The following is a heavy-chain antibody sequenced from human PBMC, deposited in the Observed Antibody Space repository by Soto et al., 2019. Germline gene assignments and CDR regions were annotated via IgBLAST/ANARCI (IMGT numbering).Heavy chain of an antibody. D-gene: IGHD5-12*01. J-gene: IGHJ4*02. CDR1: GFTFSNYW. V-gene: IGHV3-7*03. CDR3: AIPPRKELYSGYEGSSVNYFDY. Sequence: PGGSLRLSCGASGFTFSNYWMNWFRQAPGKGLEWVANINRDGSTDYCADSVKGRFSVSRDNAKKSLYLQMSSLRSEETAVYYCAIPPRKELYSGYEGSSVNYFDYWGQGTLVTVSS. CDR2: INRDGSTD.